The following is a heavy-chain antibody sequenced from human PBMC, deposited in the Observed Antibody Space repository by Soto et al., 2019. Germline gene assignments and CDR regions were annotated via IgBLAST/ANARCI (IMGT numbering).Heavy chain of an antibody. D-gene: IGHD6-19*01. V-gene: IGHV4-39*01. CDR1: GGSITSGSFY. CDR2: LYYSGTP. J-gene: IGHJ4*02. Sequence: SETLSLTCIVSGGSITSGSFYWGWLRQPPGKGPEWIGSLYYSGTPYYNPSLNSRATIFVDMSRKQFSLKVTSVTAADTAVYFCARKVAVAGGYYLDYWGQGIMVAVYS. CDR3: ARKVAVAGGYYLDY.